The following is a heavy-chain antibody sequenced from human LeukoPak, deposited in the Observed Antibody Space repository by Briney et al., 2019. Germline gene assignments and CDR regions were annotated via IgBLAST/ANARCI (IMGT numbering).Heavy chain of an antibody. Sequence: EGSLRLSCEVSEFTFSNYVMHWVRQAPGKGLEWMALISKDGTNKKYAESMKGRFTISRDNAKNSLYLQMNSLRAEDTVVYYCARAIYGDYGGYWGQGTLVTVSS. V-gene: IGHV3-30*03. CDR3: ARAIYGDYGGY. CDR2: ISKDGTNK. D-gene: IGHD4-17*01. CDR1: EFTFSNYV. J-gene: IGHJ4*02.